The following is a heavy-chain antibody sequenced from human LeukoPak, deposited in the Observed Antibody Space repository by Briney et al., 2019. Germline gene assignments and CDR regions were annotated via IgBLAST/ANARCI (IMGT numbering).Heavy chain of an antibody. D-gene: IGHD2-2*01. CDR3: AKLGYCSGTSCASHYYGMDV. CDR1: GFTFSSYA. Sequence: GRSLRLSCAASGFTFSSYAMHWVRQAPGKGLEWVSYISSSSSYTNYADSVKGRFTISRDNAKNSLYLQMNSLRAEDTAVYYCAKLGYCSGTSCASHYYGMDVWGQGTTVTVSS. CDR2: ISSSSSYT. J-gene: IGHJ6*02. V-gene: IGHV3-21*05.